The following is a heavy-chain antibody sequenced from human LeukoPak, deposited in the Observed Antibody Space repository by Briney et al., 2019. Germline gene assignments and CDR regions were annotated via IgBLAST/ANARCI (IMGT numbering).Heavy chain of an antibody. CDR2: INHSGST. D-gene: IGHD3-22*01. V-gene: IGHV4-34*01. CDR1: GFTFSSSA. CDR3: ARGRKYYYDSSGCLDY. J-gene: IGHJ4*02. Sequence: GSLRLSCAASGFTFSSSAMSWVRQAPGKGLEWIGEINHSGSTNYNPSLKSRVTISVDTSKNQFSLKLSSVTAADTAVYYCARGRKYYYDSSGCLDYWGQGTLVTVSS.